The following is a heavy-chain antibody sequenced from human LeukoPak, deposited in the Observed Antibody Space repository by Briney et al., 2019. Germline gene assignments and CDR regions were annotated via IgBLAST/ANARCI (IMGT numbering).Heavy chain of an antibody. CDR3: ARDKEVVGATDFDY. V-gene: IGHV1-18*01. D-gene: IGHD1-26*01. Sequence: EASVKVSFKASGYTFTSYGISWVRQAPGQGLEWMGWISAYNGNTNYAQKLQGRVTMTTDTSTSTAYMELRSLRSDDTAVYYCARDKEVVGATDFDYWGQGTLVTVSS. CDR1: GYTFTSYG. J-gene: IGHJ4*02. CDR2: ISAYNGNT.